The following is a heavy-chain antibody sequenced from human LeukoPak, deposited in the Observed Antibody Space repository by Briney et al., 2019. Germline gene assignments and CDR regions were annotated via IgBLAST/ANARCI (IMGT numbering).Heavy chain of an antibody. CDR2: MNPNSGNT. CDR3: ARGTPYCSSASCYNY. Sequence: ASVKISCKASGYTFSSFDVNWVRQAPGQGLEWMGWMNPNSGNTGYAQKFQGRVTMTRDTSISTAYMELSSLRSEDTAVYYCARGTPYCSSASCYNYWGEGTLVTVSS. J-gene: IGHJ4*02. V-gene: IGHV1-8*01. D-gene: IGHD2-2*02. CDR1: GYTFSSFD.